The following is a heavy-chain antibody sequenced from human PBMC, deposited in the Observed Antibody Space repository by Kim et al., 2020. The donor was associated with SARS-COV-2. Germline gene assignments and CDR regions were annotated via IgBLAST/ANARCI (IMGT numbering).Heavy chain of an antibody. D-gene: IGHD5-12*01. CDR1: GYTFTNYG. CDR3: ASGMATTDYFYYYGMDV. J-gene: IGHJ6*02. Sequence: ASVKVSCKASGYTFTNYGISWVRQAPGLGLEWMGWISTYSGNTNYAQNLQGRVTMTTDTSTSTDYMELRSLRSDDTAVYYCASGMATTDYFYYYGMDVWAQGTTVTVSS. V-gene: IGHV1-18*01. CDR2: ISTYSGNT.